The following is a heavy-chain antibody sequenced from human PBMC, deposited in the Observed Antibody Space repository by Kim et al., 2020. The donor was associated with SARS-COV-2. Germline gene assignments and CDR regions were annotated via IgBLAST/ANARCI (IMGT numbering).Heavy chain of an antibody. CDR3: ARTPIVGANGSDSSYYYYYGMDV. D-gene: IGHD1-26*01. J-gene: IGHJ6*02. Sequence: GGSLRLSCAASGFTFSSYAMHWVRQAPGKGLEWVAVISYDGSNKYYADSVKGRFTISRDNSKNTLYLQMNSLRAEDTAVYYCARTPIVGANGSDSSYYYYYGMDVWGQGTTVTVSS. CDR1: GFTFSSYA. CDR2: ISYDGSNK. V-gene: IGHV3-30-3*01.